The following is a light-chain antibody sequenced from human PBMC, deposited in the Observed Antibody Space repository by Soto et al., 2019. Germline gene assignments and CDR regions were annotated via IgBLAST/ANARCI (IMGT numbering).Light chain of an antibody. Sequence: EIVLTQSPATLSLSPGESATLSCKASQSVRTFLAWYQQKPGQTPRLLIYDASKRATGIPARFSGSGSGAEFTLPISSLQSEEFAVYYCQQYNNWPQFGQGTKVDIK. V-gene: IGKV3-15*01. CDR3: QQYNNWPQ. CDR2: DAS. J-gene: IGKJ1*01. CDR1: QSVRTF.